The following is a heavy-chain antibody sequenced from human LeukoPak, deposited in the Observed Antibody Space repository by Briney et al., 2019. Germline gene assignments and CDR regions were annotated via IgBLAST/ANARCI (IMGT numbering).Heavy chain of an antibody. V-gene: IGHV1-2*02. CDR1: GYTFTGYY. CDR2: INPNSGGT. CDR3: ARGRSEQQEYNWFDP. Sequence: ASVKVSCKASGYTFTGYYMHWVRQAPGQGLEWMGWINPNSGGTNYAQKSQGRVTMTRDTSISTAYMELSRLRSDDTAVYYCARGRSEQQEYNWFDPWGQGTLVTVSS. D-gene: IGHD6-13*01. J-gene: IGHJ5*02.